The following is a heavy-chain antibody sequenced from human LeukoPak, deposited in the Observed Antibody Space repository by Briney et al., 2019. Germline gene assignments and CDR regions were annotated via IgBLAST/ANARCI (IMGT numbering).Heavy chain of an antibody. V-gene: IGHV1-46*01. Sequence: GASVKVSCKASGYTFSSYGISWVRQAPGQGLEWMGIINPSGGSTSYAQKFQGRVTMTRDTSTSTVYMELSSLRSEDTAVYYCARVMCSGGSCYFDYWGQGTLVTVSS. D-gene: IGHD2-15*01. CDR3: ARVMCSGGSCYFDY. CDR2: INPSGGST. CDR1: GYTFSSYG. J-gene: IGHJ4*02.